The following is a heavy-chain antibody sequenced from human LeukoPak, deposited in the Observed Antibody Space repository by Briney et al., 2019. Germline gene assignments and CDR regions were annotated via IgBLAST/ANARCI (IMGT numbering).Heavy chain of an antibody. D-gene: IGHD3-10*01. CDR1: GGTFSSYA. CDR2: IIPIFGTA. Sequence: SVKVSCKASGGTFSSYAISWVRQAPGQGLEWMGGIIPIFGTANYAQKFQGRVTITTDESTSTAYMELSSLRSEDTAVYYCARVLRTYYYGSGPYYFDYWGQGTLVTVSS. V-gene: IGHV1-69*05. J-gene: IGHJ4*02. CDR3: ARVLRTYYYGSGPYYFDY.